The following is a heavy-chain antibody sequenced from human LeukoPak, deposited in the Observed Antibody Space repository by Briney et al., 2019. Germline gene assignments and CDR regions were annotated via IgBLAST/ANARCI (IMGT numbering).Heavy chain of an antibody. V-gene: IGHV1-8*01. CDR2: MNPNSGNT. Sequence: GASVKVSCKASGYTFTSYDINWVRQATGQGLEWMGWMNPNSGNTGYAQKFQGRVTMTRNTSISTAYMELSSLRSEDTAVYYCARAAQWELQTFDYWGQGTLVTVSS. CDR1: GYTFTSYD. D-gene: IGHD1-26*01. J-gene: IGHJ4*02. CDR3: ARAAQWELQTFDY.